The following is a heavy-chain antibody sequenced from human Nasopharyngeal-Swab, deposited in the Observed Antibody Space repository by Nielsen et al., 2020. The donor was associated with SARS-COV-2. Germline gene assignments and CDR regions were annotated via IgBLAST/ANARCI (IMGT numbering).Heavy chain of an antibody. D-gene: IGHD4-23*01. CDR3: ARAGGGNSGIGYYYYYMDV. CDR1: GGTFSSYA. Sequence: SVKVSCKASGGTFSSYAISWVRQAPGQGLEWMGGIIPIFGTANYAQKFQGRVTITADESMSTAYMELSSLRSEDTAVYYCARAGGGNSGIGYYYYYMDVWGKGTTVTVSS. CDR2: IIPIFGTA. V-gene: IGHV1-69*13. J-gene: IGHJ6*03.